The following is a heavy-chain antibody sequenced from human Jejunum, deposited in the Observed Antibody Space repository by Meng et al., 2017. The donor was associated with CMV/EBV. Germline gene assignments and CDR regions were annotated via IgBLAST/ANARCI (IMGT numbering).Heavy chain of an antibody. V-gene: IGHV3-7*02. D-gene: IGHD3-3*01. Sequence: CVASGFIFSDYYVSWVRQAPGKELEWVANINQDGSKIFYMGSVKGRFTISRDNAKNSLYLQMNSLRAEDTAVYYCARGSGFLIDAWGHGTAVTVSS. CDR1: GFIFSDYY. CDR2: INQDGSKI. J-gene: IGHJ6*02. CDR3: ARGSGFLIDA.